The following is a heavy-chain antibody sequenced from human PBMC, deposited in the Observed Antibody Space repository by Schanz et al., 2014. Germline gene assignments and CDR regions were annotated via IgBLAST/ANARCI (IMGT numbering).Heavy chain of an antibody. J-gene: IGHJ6*02. CDR3: ARALFGSGHGDV. CDR2: ISANSGGT. D-gene: IGHD3-10*01. Sequence: QVQLVQSGSELKKPGASVKVSCKASGHPFTAYYIHWVRQAPGQGLEWMGWISANSGGTNYAQKFQGRVTMTRDTSISTAYMELSRLKSDDTAVYYCARALFGSGHGDVWGQGTTVTVSS. V-gene: IGHV1-2*02. CDR1: GHPFTAYY.